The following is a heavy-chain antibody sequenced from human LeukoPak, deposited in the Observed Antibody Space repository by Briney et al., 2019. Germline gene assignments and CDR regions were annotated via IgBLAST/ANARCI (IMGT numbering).Heavy chain of an antibody. CDR2: ISYDGSNK. CDR3: ARLGSYDYDRAFDI. CDR1: GFTFSSYA. Sequence: GGSLRLSCAASGFTFSSYAMHGVRQAPGKGLEWVAVISYDGSNKYYADSVKGRFTISRKNSKNTLYLQMNSLRAEDTAVYYCARLGSYDYDRAFDIWGQGTMVTVSS. V-gene: IGHV3-30-3*01. J-gene: IGHJ3*02. D-gene: IGHD3-22*01.